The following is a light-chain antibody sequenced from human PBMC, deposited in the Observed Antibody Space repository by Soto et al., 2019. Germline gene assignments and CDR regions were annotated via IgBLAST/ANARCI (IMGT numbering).Light chain of an antibody. CDR3: QSYDNSLSGSWV. CDR2: AND. V-gene: IGLV1-40*01. Sequence: QSVLTQPPSVSGAPGQGVTISCTGSRSNIGAGYDVHWYQQFPGAAPKLLIYANDKRPSGVVDRFSGSKSGTLASLAIVGLQAEDEADYYCQSYDNSLSGSWVFGGGTKLTVL. CDR1: RSNIGAGYD. J-gene: IGLJ3*02.